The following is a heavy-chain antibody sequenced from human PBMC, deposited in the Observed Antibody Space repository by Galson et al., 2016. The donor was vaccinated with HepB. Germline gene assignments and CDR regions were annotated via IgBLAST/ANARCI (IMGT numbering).Heavy chain of an antibody. V-gene: IGHV1-69*13. Sequence: SVKVSCKASGGTFNSYAISWVRQAPGQGLEWMGGIIPLFGTANYAQKFQGRVTITADESTSTVYMELSGLRFEDTAVYYCARRKFSSSWFDYWGQGTLVTVSS. CDR2: IIPLFGTA. J-gene: IGHJ4*02. D-gene: IGHD6-13*01. CDR3: ARRKFSSSWFDY. CDR1: GGTFNSYA.